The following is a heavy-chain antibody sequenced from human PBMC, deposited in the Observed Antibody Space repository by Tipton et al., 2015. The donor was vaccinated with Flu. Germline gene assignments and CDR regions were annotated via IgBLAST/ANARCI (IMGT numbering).Heavy chain of an antibody. CDR2: ISGSGTSI. D-gene: IGHD1-1*01. CDR1: GFTFSSYS. Sequence: GSLSLSCTASGFTFSSYSMNWVRQAPGKGLEWVSAISGSGTSIFYADSVKGRFTISRDNAKKSLYLQMNSLRTEDAAVYFCARALINENAFDIWGQGTTVTVSS. CDR3: ARALINENAFDI. V-gene: IGHV3-21*01. J-gene: IGHJ3*02.